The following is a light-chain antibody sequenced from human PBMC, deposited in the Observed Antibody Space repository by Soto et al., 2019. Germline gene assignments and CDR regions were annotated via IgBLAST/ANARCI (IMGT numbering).Light chain of an antibody. CDR3: QQRTNWPWT. V-gene: IGKV3-11*01. J-gene: IGKJ1*01. CDR2: DTS. CDR1: QSVGSY. Sequence: EIVLTQSPATLSLSPGERATLSCRASQSVGSYFAWYQQKPGQTPRLLIYDTSYRATGIPARFSGSGSGTDFALTISGXEPEDFAVYYCQQRTNWPWTFGQGTKVDIK.